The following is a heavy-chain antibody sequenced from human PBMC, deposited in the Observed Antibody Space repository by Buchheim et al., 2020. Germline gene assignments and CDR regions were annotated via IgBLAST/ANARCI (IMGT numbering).Heavy chain of an antibody. CDR1: GFTFSSYE. CDR2: ISSSGGSM. J-gene: IGHJ4*02. Sequence: EVQLVESGGGLVQPGGSLRLSCAASGFTFSSYEMNWVRQAPGKGLEWVSYISSSGGSMYYADFVRGRFTISRDTAMNSLYLQMNSLRAEDTAVYYCASLPRYSGSSRWGQGTL. D-gene: IGHD3-16*02. V-gene: IGHV3-48*03. CDR3: ASLPRYSGSSR.